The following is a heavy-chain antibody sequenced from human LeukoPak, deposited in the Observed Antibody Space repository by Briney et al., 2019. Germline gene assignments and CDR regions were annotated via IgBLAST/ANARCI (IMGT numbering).Heavy chain of an antibody. J-gene: IGHJ4*02. CDR3: AKSGGYGLIDC. CDR1: DYSISSGYGYY. V-gene: IGHV4-38-2*02. CDR2: IYHSGIT. Sequence: SETLSLTCTVSDYSISSGYGYYWGWIRQPPGKGLEWIGNIYHSGITYYNHFNSSLKSRVTISIDTSKNQFSLRLSSVTAADTAMYYCAKSGGYGLIDCWGQGTLVTVSS. D-gene: IGHD1-26*01.